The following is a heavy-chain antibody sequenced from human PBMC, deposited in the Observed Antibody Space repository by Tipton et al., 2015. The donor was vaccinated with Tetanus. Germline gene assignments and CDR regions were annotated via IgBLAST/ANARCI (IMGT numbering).Heavy chain of an antibody. V-gene: IGHV3-21*04. D-gene: IGHD2-15*01. Sequence: GSLRLSCAVSGFSLSSYTMHWVRQASGKGLEWVSSISSTSAYIYYADSLKGRFTISRDNAKNSLYLQMNSLRAEDTAVYYCARGRGRGAFDLWCQGTMVTVSS. CDR1: GFSLSSYT. J-gene: IGHJ3*01. CDR3: ARGRGRGAFDL. CDR2: ISSTSAYI.